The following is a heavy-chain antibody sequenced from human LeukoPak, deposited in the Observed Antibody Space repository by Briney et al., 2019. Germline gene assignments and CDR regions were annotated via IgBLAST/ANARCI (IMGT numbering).Heavy chain of an antibody. CDR2: ISGSGGST. J-gene: IGHJ3*02. Sequence: GGSLRLSCAASGFTFSSYAMSWVRQAPGKGLEWVSAISGSGGSTYYADSVKGRFTISRDNSKNTLYLQMNSLRAEDTAVYYCAKDLVPRLKIGGSYYEDAFDIWGQGTMVTVSS. CDR1: GFTFSSYA. V-gene: IGHV3-23*01. CDR3: AKDLVPRLKIGGSYYEDAFDI. D-gene: IGHD1-26*01.